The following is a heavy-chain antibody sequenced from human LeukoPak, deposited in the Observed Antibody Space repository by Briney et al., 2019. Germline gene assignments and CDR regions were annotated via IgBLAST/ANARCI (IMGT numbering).Heavy chain of an antibody. CDR2: INPNNGFT. J-gene: IGHJ3*01. CDR1: GYAFTGSY. CDR3: ARDRGARLERFYAFDF. V-gene: IGHV1-2*02. D-gene: IGHD1-1*01. Sequence: ASVKVSCKAAGYAFTGSYFHWVRQAPGQGLEWMGWINPNNGFTAYAQNFQGRVTMTRDTSISTAYMDLSRLTSDDTAVYFCARDRGARLERFYAFDFWGQGTTVTVSS.